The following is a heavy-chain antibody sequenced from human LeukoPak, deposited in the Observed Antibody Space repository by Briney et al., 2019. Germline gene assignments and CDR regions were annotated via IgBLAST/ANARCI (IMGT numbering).Heavy chain of an antibody. V-gene: IGHV1-46*01. CDR1: GYTFTSYY. Sequence: ASVKVSCKASGYTFTSYYMHWVRQAPGQGLEWMGIINPSGGSTSYAQKFQGRVTMTTDTSTSTAYMELRSLRSDDTAVYYCARDQWFGESAFDYWGQGTLVTVSS. D-gene: IGHD3-10*01. CDR3: ARDQWFGESAFDY. J-gene: IGHJ4*02. CDR2: INPSGGST.